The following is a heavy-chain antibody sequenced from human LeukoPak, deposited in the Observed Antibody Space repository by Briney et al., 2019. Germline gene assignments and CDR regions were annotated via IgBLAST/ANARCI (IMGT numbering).Heavy chain of an antibody. Sequence: KSGGSLRLSCAASGFTFSDYYMSWIRQAPGKGLEWVSYISSSGGTIYYADSVKGRFTISRDNAKNSLYLQMNSLRAEDTAVYYCAREDILTGYLLDYWGQGTLVTVSS. CDR1: GFTFSDYY. V-gene: IGHV3-11*04. D-gene: IGHD3-9*01. CDR2: ISSSGGTI. CDR3: AREDILTGYLLDY. J-gene: IGHJ4*02.